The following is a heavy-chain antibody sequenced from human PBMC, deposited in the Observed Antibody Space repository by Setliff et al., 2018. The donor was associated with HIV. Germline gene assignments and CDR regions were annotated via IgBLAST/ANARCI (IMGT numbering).Heavy chain of an antibody. Sequence: SETLSLTCAVYGGSFSAYYWSWIRQPPGKGLEWIGEINHSGSTAYNPSLKSRVTVSVDTSKNQFSLKLRSVAAADTAVYFCTRAEAGAFDIWGPGTMVTVSS. CDR1: GGSFSAYY. J-gene: IGHJ3*02. V-gene: IGHV4-34*01. CDR3: TRAEAGAFDI. D-gene: IGHD6-19*01. CDR2: INHSGST.